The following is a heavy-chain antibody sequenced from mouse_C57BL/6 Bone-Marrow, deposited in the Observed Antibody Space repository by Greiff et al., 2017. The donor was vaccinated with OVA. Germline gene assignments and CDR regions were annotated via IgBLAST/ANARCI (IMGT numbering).Heavy chain of an antibody. CDR2: IDPNSGGT. CDR1: GYTFTSYW. J-gene: IGHJ2*01. D-gene: IGHD1-1*01. Sequence: QVQLQQPGAELVKPGASVKLSCKASGYTFTSYWMHWVKQRPGRGLEWIGRIDPNSGGTKYNEKFKSKATLTVDKPSSTAYMQLSSLTSEDSAVYYCARSTITAVVVDDFDYWGQGTTLTVSS. CDR3: ARSTITAVVVDDFDY. V-gene: IGHV1-72*01.